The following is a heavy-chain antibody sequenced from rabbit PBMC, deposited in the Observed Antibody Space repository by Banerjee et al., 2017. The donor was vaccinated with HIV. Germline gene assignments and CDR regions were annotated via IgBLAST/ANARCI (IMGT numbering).Heavy chain of an antibody. J-gene: IGHJ4*01. D-gene: IGHD1-1*01. CDR1: GLDFSSSYC. Sequence: QSLEESGGDLVKPGASLTLTCKASGLDFSSSYCMCWVRQAPGKGLEWIACIDSGSGTTAYASWAKGRFTISKTSSTTVTLQMTTLTAADTAAYFCAGEYTDRWNLWGPSTLV. V-gene: IGHV1S40*01. CDR2: IDSGSGTT. CDR3: AGEYTDRWNL.